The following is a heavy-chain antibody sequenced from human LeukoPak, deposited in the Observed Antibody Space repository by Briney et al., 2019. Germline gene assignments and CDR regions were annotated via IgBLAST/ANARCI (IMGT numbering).Heavy chain of an antibody. Sequence: SETLSLTCTVSGGSISSSSYYWGWIRQPPGKGLEWIGSIYYSGSTYYNPSLKSRVTISVDTSKNQFSLKLSSVTAADTAVYYCARVYDILTGYSCFDYWGQGTLVTVS. CDR3: ARVYDILTGYSCFDY. J-gene: IGHJ4*02. CDR1: GGSISSSSYY. V-gene: IGHV4-39*01. CDR2: IYYSGST. D-gene: IGHD3-9*01.